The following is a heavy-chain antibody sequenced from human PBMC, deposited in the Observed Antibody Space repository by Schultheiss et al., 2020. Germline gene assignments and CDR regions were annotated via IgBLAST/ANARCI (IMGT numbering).Heavy chain of an antibody. V-gene: IGHV4-34*01. CDR1: GGSLSGNY. J-gene: IGHJ6*02. Sequence: SETLSLTCAVYGGSLSGNYWSWVRQPPGKGLEWIGESNHTGGTYYNPSFKSRVTISVDTSKNQFSLKLSSVTAADTAVYYCARLEALWDYYYGMDVWGQGTTVTVSS. D-gene: IGHD3-10*01. CDR2: SNHTGGT. CDR3: ARLEALWDYYYGMDV.